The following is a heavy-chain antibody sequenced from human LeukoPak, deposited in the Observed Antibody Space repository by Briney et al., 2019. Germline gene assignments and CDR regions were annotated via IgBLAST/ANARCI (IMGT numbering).Heavy chain of an antibody. D-gene: IGHD3-22*01. CDR1: GFTFSTYE. Sequence: GGSLRLSCAASGFTFSTYEMNWVRQAPGKGLERVSYISSSGSTTYQADSVKGRLTISRDNAKNSLYLQMDSLRAEDTAVYYCARLRGYYDTTIYYLTRYLDYWGQGTLVTVSS. V-gene: IGHV3-48*03. J-gene: IGHJ4*02. CDR3: ARLRGYYDTTIYYLTRYLDY. CDR2: ISSSGSTT.